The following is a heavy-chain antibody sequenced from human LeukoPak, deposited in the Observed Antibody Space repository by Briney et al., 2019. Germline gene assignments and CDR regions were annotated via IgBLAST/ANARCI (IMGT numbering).Heavy chain of an antibody. CDR3: ARGEPYYYDSSGYYGPRSGSEEFDY. J-gene: IGHJ4*02. V-gene: IGHV3-30-3*01. CDR1: GFTFSSYA. D-gene: IGHD3-22*01. Sequence: PGGSLRLSCAASGFTFSSYAMHWVRQAPGKGLEWVAVISYDGSNKYYADSVKGRFTISRDNSKNTLYLQMNSLRAEDTAVYYCARGEPYYYDSSGYYGPRSGSEEFDYWGQGTLVTVSS. CDR2: ISYDGSNK.